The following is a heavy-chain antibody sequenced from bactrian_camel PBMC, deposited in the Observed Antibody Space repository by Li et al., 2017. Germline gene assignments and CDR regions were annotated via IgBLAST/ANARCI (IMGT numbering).Heavy chain of an antibody. CDR2: FGRDGST. J-gene: IGHJ4*01. CDR3: AADRPPLWSSGSLFERGFDY. D-gene: IGHD2*01. V-gene: IGHV3S55*01. CDR1: YFPYDTNNR. Sequence: QLVESGGGSVQAGGSLRLSCLALYFPYDTNNRMGWFRQVPGKEREGVAAFGRDGSTSYAGSVKGRFTISKENNKNTLYLQMNSLKPEDTAMYYCAADRPPLWSSGSLFERGFDYWGQGTQVTVS.